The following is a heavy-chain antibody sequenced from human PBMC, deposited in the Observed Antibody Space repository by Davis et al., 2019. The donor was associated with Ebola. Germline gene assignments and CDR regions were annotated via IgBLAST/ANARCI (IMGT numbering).Heavy chain of an antibody. CDR1: GYRFTSYY. Sequence: ASVKVSCKASGYRFTSYYMHWVRQAPGQGLEWMGIINPITGGTSYAQNFQVRVNMTRDTSTSTVYMELSRLRSEDTAEYYCAREGGRYYDSSGYVFNIWGQGTMVKVAS. D-gene: IGHD3-22*01. J-gene: IGHJ3*02. CDR2: INPITGGT. V-gene: IGHV1-46*01. CDR3: AREGGRYYDSSGYVFNI.